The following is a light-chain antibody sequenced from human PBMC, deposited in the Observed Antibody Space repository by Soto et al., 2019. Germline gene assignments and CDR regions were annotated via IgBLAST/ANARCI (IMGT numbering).Light chain of an antibody. J-gene: IGKJ1*01. CDR1: QSISSY. CDR3: QQSYSTWT. CDR2: AAS. V-gene: IGKV1-39*01. Sequence: DIQMTQSPSSLSASVGDRVTITCRASQSISSYLNWYQQKPGKAPKLLIYAASSLQSGVPSRFSGSGSGTDFTLTISTLQPADFATYYCQQSYSTWTLGQGTKVEIK.